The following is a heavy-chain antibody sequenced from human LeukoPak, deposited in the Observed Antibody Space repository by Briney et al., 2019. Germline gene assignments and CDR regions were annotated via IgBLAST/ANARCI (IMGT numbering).Heavy chain of an antibody. Sequence: ASVKVSCKASGYTFTSYDINWVRQATGQGLEWMGWMNPNSGNTGYAQKFQGRVTMTRNTSISTAYMELSSLRSEGTAVYYCARGKYYYDSSGSISPDYWGQGTLVTVSS. CDR2: MNPNSGNT. V-gene: IGHV1-8*01. CDR1: GYTFTSYD. J-gene: IGHJ4*02. D-gene: IGHD3-22*01. CDR3: ARGKYYYDSSGSISPDY.